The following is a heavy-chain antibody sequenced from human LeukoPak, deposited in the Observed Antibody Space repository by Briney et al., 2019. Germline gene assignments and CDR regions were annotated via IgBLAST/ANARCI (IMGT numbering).Heavy chain of an antibody. CDR3: AKDGCSSTSCYFQH. V-gene: IGHV3-23*01. Sequence: PGGSLRLSCAASGFTFSSYAMSWVRQAPGKGLEWVSAISGNGGSTYYADSVKGRFTISRDNSKNTLYLQMNSLRAEDTAVYYCAKDGCSSTSCYFQHWGQGTLVTVSS. D-gene: IGHD2-2*01. J-gene: IGHJ1*01. CDR2: ISGNGGST. CDR1: GFTFSSYA.